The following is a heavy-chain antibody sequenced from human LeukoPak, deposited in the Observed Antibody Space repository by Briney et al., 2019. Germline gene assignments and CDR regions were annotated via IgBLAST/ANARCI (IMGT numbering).Heavy chain of an antibody. CDR1: GGSISSYY. J-gene: IGHJ4*02. CDR3: ARYYDSSGWSDY. CDR2: IYHSGST. Sequence: KPSETLPLTCTVSGGSISSYYWGWIRQPPGKGLEWIGSIYHSGSTYYNPSLKSRVTISVDTSKNQFSLKLSSVTAADTAVYYCARYYDSSGWSDYWGQGTLVTVSS. D-gene: IGHD3-22*01. V-gene: IGHV4-38-2*02.